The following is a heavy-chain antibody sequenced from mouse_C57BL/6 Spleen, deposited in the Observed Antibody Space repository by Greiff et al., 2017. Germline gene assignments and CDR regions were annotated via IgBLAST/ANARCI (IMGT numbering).Heavy chain of an antibody. Sequence: EVNVVESGGDLVKPGGSLKLSCAASGFTFSSYGMSWVRQTPDTRLEWVATISSGGSYTYYPDSVKGRFTISRDNAKNTLYLQMSSLKSEDTAMYYCARQYGYDGYYAMDYWGQGTSVTVSS. D-gene: IGHD2-2*01. CDR2: ISSGGSYT. CDR3: ARQYGYDGYYAMDY. J-gene: IGHJ4*01. V-gene: IGHV5-6*01. CDR1: GFTFSSYG.